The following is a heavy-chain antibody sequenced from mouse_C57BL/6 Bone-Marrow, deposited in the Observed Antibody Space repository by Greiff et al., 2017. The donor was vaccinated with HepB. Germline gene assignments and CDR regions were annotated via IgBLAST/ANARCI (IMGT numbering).Heavy chain of an antibody. Sequence: EVMLVESGGGLVKPGGSLKLSCAASGFTFSSYAMSWVRQTPEKRLEWVATISDGGSYTYYPDNVKGRVTISRDNAKNNLYLQMSHLKSEDTAMYYCAGDREDYSNDFDYWGQGTTLTVSS. CDR3: AGDREDYSNDFDY. CDR2: ISDGGSYT. CDR1: GFTFSSYA. J-gene: IGHJ2*01. D-gene: IGHD2-5*01. V-gene: IGHV5-4*01.